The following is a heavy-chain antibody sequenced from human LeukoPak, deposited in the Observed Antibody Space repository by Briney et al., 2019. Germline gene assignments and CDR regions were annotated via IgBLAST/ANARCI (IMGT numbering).Heavy chain of an antibody. D-gene: IGHD2-15*01. Sequence: GGSLRLSCAASGFTFSSYAMSWVRQAPGKGLEWVSAISGSGGSTYYADSVKGRFTISRDNSRNTMYLQMNSLRVEDAAVYYCAKAPVTSCRGAFCYPFDSWGQGTLVTVSS. CDR1: GFTFSSYA. J-gene: IGHJ4*02. CDR3: AKAPVTSCRGAFCYPFDS. CDR2: ISGSGGST. V-gene: IGHV3-23*01.